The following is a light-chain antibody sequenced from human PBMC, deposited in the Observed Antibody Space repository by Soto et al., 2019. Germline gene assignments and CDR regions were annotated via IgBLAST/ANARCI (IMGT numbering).Light chain of an antibody. V-gene: IGKV4-1*01. J-gene: IGKJ2*01. CDR2: WAS. CDR1: QNLLFTSNNKNS. Sequence: DVVMTQSPATLAVSLGERAAINCKSSQNLLFTSNNKNSLALYQQKPGQPPKLLIYWASTRESGAPDRFSGSGSGRDITLTIRILQAEDVEVYYCQQYHTTPNTFGQGTKLEIK. CDR3: QQYHTTPNT.